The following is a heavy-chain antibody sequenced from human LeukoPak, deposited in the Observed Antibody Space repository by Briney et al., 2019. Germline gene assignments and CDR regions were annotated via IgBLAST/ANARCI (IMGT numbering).Heavy chain of an antibody. CDR1: GFTFSSYW. Sequence: GGSLRLSCAASGFTFSSYWMHWVRQAPGKGLVWVSRINSDGSSTSYADSVKGRFTISRDNAKNTLYLQMNSLRAEDTAVYYCAKVGYYDFWSGQYDAFDIWGQGTMVTASS. J-gene: IGHJ3*02. D-gene: IGHD3-3*01. CDR3: AKVGYYDFWSGQYDAFDI. CDR2: INSDGSST. V-gene: IGHV3-74*01.